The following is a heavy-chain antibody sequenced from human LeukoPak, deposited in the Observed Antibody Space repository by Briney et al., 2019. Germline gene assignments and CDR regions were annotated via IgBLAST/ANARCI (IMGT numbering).Heavy chain of an antibody. Sequence: GGSLRLSCAASGFTFSSYSMNWVRRAPGKGLEWVSSISSSSSYIYYADSVKGRLTISRDNAKNSLYLQMNSLRAEDTAVYYCARDPTVTTGYWGQGTLVTVSS. V-gene: IGHV3-21*01. CDR1: GFTFSSYS. D-gene: IGHD4-11*01. CDR2: ISSSSSYI. J-gene: IGHJ4*02. CDR3: ARDPTVTTGY.